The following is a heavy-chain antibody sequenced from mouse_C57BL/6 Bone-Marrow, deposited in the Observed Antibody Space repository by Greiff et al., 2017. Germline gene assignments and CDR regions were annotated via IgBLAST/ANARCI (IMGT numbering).Heavy chain of an antibody. V-gene: IGHV5-17*01. J-gene: IGHJ2*01. Sequence: DVHLVESGGGLVKPGGSLKLSCAASGFTFSDYGMHWVRQAPEKGLEWVAYISSGSSTIYYADTVKGRFTISRDNAKNTLFLQMTSLRSEDTAMYYCASFFFDYWGQGTTLTVSS. CDR1: GFTFSDYG. CDR2: ISSGSSTI. CDR3: ASFFFDY.